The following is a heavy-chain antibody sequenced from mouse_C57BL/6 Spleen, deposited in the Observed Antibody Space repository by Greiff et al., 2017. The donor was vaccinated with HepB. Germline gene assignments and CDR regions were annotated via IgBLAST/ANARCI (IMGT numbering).Heavy chain of an antibody. Sequence: QVQLQQPGAELVRPGSSVKLSCKASGYTFTSYWMDWVKQRPGQGLEWIGNIYPSDSETHYNQKFKDKATLTVDKYSSTAYMQLSSLTSEDSAVYYCARSGGNYVWYFDVWGTGTTVTVSS. CDR2: IYPSDSET. V-gene: IGHV1-61*01. D-gene: IGHD2-1*01. CDR1: GYTFTSYW. CDR3: ARSGGNYVWYFDV. J-gene: IGHJ1*03.